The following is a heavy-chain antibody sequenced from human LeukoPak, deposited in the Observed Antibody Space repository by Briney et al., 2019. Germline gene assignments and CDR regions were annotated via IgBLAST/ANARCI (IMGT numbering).Heavy chain of an antibody. D-gene: IGHD3-22*01. J-gene: IGHJ4*02. Sequence: SETLSLTCTVSGGSISSYYWSWIRQPPGKGLEWIGYIYYSGSTNYNPSLKSRVTISVDTSKNQFSLKLSSVTAADTAVYYCARGDSSGYPFDYWGQGTLVTASS. CDR2: IYYSGST. CDR3: ARGDSSGYPFDY. V-gene: IGHV4-59*01. CDR1: GGSISSYY.